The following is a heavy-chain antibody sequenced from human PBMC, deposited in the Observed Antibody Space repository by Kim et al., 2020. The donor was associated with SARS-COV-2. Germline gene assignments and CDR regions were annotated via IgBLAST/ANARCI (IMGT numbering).Heavy chain of an antibody. CDR2: ISWNSINR. CDR3: AGVPRCGGDCPRAFDI. CDR1: GFTFGDYD. J-gene: IGHJ3*02. D-gene: IGHD2-21*02. V-gene: IGHV3-9*01. Sequence: GGSLRLSCAASGFTFGDYDMHWVRQTPGKGLQWVSGISWNSINRGYADSVKGRFTISRDNAKNSLYLQMNSLRAEDTALYYCAGVPRCGGDCPRAFDIWGQGTMVTVSS.